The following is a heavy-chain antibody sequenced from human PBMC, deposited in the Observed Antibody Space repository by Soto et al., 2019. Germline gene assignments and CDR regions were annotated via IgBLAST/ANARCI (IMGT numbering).Heavy chain of an antibody. D-gene: IGHD6-13*01. CDR2: IYYSGST. V-gene: IGHV4-61*01. J-gene: IGHJ4*02. CDR1: GGSVSSGSYY. Sequence: QVQLQESGPGLVKLSETLSLTCTVSGGSVSSGSYYWSWIRQPPGKGLEWIGYIYYSGSTNYNPSLKSRVTISVDTSKNQFSLKLSSVTAADTAVYYCARNGYIGYFDYWGQGTLVTVSS. CDR3: ARNGYIGYFDY.